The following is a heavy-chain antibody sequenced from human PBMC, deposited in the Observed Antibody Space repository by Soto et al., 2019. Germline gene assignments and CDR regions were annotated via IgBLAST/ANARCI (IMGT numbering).Heavy chain of an antibody. V-gene: IGHV3-15*01. D-gene: IGHD3-10*01. CDR3: TTRTMVRGVTTPPEGYYYYMDV. J-gene: IGHJ6*03. CDR1: GFTFSNAW. Sequence: GGSLRLSCAASGFTFSNAWMSWVRQAPGKGLEWVGRIKSKTDGGTTDYAAPVKGRFTISRDDSKNTLYLQMNSLKTEDTAVYYCTTRTMVRGVTTPPEGYYYYMDVWGKGTTVTVSS. CDR2: IKSKTDGGTT.